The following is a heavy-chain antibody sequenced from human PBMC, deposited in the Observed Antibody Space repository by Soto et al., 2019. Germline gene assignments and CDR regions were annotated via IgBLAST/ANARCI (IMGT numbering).Heavy chain of an antibody. V-gene: IGHV4-39*01. CDR2: IYYSGST. D-gene: IGHD3-3*01. J-gene: IGHJ5*02. Sequence: QLQLQESGPGLVKPSETLSLTCTVSGGSISSSSYYWGWIRQPPGKGLEWIGSIYYSGSTYYNPSLKSRVTISADTSKNKFSLKLSSVTAADTAVYYCATTWNDFWSLRRPFDPWGQGTLVTVSS. CDR1: GGSISSSSYY. CDR3: ATTWNDFWSLRRPFDP.